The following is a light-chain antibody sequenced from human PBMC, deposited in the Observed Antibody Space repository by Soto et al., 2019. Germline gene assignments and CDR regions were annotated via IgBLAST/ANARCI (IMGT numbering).Light chain of an antibody. Sequence: EVVLTQSPATLSLSPGERATLSCRASQSISDYLGWYQQKPGQAPRLVLLRIFTRAIGVPARFSGSGSETEFTLTISGLQSEDSGVYYCLQHYSWPWTFGQGTKVDIK. CDR2: RIF. V-gene: IGKV3-15*01. CDR3: LQHYSWPWT. CDR1: QSISDY. J-gene: IGKJ1*01.